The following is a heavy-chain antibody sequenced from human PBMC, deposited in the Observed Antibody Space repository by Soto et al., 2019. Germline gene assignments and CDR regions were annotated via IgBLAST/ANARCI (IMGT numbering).Heavy chain of an antibody. CDR3: AIDKGGYSSLFAS. Sequence: QLVQSGAEVKKPGSSVKVSCKTSGGTFSNYAISWVRQAPGQGLEWMGGIIPFFGTPNYAQNFQGRVTITTDKSTSTAYMELSSLSAHDTAVYYCAIDKGGYSSLFASWGKGTLVTVSS. CDR1: GGTFSNYA. J-gene: IGHJ4*02. D-gene: IGHD3-22*01. V-gene: IGHV1-69*06. CDR2: IIPFFGTP.